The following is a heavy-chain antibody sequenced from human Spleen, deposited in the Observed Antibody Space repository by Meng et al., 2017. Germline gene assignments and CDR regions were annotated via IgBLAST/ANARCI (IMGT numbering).Heavy chain of an antibody. CDR2: MNQDGSDK. CDR3: ARDPTRRLDY. Sequence: GESPKISCAASGFTFGSYCMSWVRQAPGKGLEWVANMNQDGSDKYYLDSVKGRFTISRDNAKNSLYLQMNSLRAEDTGVYFCARDPTRRLDYWGQGTLVTVSS. D-gene: IGHD1-1*01. J-gene: IGHJ4*02. V-gene: IGHV3-7*01. CDR1: GFTFGSYC.